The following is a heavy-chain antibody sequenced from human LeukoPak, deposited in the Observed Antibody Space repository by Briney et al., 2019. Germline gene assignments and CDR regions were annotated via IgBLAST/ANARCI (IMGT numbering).Heavy chain of an antibody. Sequence: PSETLSLTCTVSGGSISTSNYYWGWVRQPPGKGLEWIGNIFYSGSTYYSPSLKSRVTISLDTSRNQFSLKLSSVTAADTAVYYCASDYSNYVFDYWGQGTLVTVSS. CDR1: GGSISTSNYY. CDR2: IFYSGST. D-gene: IGHD4-11*01. J-gene: IGHJ4*02. V-gene: IGHV4-39*07. CDR3: ASDYSNYVFDY.